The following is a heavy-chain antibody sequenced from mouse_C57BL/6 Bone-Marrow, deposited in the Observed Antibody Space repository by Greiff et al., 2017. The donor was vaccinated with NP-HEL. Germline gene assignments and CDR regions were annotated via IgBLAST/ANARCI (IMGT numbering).Heavy chain of an antibody. CDR1: GFSLTSYG. V-gene: IGHV2-2*01. CDR2: IWSGGST. D-gene: IGHD1-1*02. J-gene: IGHJ2*01. Sequence: QVQLQQSGPGLVQPSQSLSITCTVSGFSLTSYGVHWVRQSPGKGLEWLGVIWSGGSTDYNAAFISRLSISKDNSKSQVFFKMTSLQADDTAIYYCAQKGYGGYWGQGTTLTVSS. CDR3: AQKGYGGY.